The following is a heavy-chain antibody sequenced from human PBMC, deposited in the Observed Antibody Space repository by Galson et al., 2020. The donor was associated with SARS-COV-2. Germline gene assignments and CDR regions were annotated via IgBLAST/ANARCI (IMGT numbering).Heavy chain of an antibody. J-gene: IGHJ6*02. CDR2: ISYDGSNK. D-gene: IGHD3-16*01. CDR3: ARAKGGGYYYGMDV. V-gene: IGHV3-30-3*01. Sequence: TGGSLRLSCPASGFTFSIYAMHWVRQAPGKGLEWVAFISYDGSNKYYADSVKGRFTISRDNSKNTLYLQMNSLRAEDTAVYYCARAKGGGYYYGMDVWGQGATVTVSS. CDR1: GFTFSIYA.